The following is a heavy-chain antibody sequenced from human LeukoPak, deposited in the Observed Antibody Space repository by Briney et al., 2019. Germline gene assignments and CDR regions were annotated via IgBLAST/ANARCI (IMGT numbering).Heavy chain of an antibody. CDR3: ARRVVAGPFDY. J-gene: IGHJ4*01. D-gene: IGHD6-19*01. CDR2: IYYSGST. CDR1: GDSISSSSYF. Sequence: PSETLSLTCTVSGDSISSSSYFWGWIRQPPGKGLEWIGYIYYSGSTYYNPSLKSRVTISVDTSKNQFSLKLSSVTAADTAVYYCARRVVAGPFDYWGHGTLVTVSS. V-gene: IGHV4-39*01.